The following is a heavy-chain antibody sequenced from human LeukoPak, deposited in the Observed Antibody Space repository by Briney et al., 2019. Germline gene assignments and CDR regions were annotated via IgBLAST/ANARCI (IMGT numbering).Heavy chain of an antibody. CDR1: GFTVSSNY. D-gene: IGHD2-15*01. V-gene: IGHV3-66*01. CDR3: ARGVGDCRGGSCYY. J-gene: IGHJ4*02. CDR2: IYIGGST. Sequence: GGSLRLSCTASGFTVSSNYMSWGRQGPGEGLEWVSVIYIGGSTYYADAVRGRFTISRDNSKNTVHLQMNSLRAEDTAVYYCARGVGDCRGGSCYYWGQGTLVTVSS.